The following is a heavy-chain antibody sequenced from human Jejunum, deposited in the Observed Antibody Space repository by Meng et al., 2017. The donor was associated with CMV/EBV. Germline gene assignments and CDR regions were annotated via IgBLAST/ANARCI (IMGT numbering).Heavy chain of an antibody. CDR1: GFTFSDYY. CDR2: ISSSGSSI. V-gene: IGHV3-11*01. CDR3: VRSLLGTSGSFDY. J-gene: IGHJ4*02. D-gene: IGHD3-10*01. Sequence: CAASGFTFSDYYMSWTRQAPGKGLEWVAYISSSGSSIYYADSVKGRFTVSRDNAKNSLSLQTNSLRAEDTAVYYCVRSLLGTSGSFDYWGQGTLVTVSS.